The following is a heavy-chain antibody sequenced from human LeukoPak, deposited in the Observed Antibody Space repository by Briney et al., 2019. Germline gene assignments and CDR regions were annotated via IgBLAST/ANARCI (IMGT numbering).Heavy chain of an antibody. V-gene: IGHV4-59*01. Sequence: SETLSLTCTVSGGSISSYYWSWIRQPPGKGLEWIGYIYYSGSTNYNPSLKSRVTISVDTSKNRFSLKLSSVTAADTAVYYCARGGELWLYYFDYWGQGTLVTVSS. J-gene: IGHJ4*02. D-gene: IGHD5-18*01. CDR1: GGSISSYY. CDR3: ARGGELWLYYFDY. CDR2: IYYSGST.